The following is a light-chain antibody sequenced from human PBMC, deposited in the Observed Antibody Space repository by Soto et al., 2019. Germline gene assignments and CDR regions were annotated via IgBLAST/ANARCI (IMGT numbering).Light chain of an antibody. CDR1: QSVSSN. CDR2: GAS. CDR3: QQYNNWPVN. V-gene: IGKV3-15*01. Sequence: EIVMTQSPATLSVSPGERATLSCRASQSVSSNLAWYQQKPGQAPRLLIYGASTRATGIPARFRGSGSGTEFTLTISSLQSEDFAVYYCQQYNNWPVNFGQGTRLEIK. J-gene: IGKJ5*01.